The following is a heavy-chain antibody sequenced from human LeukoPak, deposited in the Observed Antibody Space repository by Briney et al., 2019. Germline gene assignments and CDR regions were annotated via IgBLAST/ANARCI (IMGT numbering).Heavy chain of an antibody. V-gene: IGHV3-48*03. J-gene: IGHJ5*02. CDR3: AREGYDILTGYYMDWFDP. Sequence: PGGSLRLSCAASAFTFSSYEMNWVRQAPGKGLEWVPYISSSGSTIYYADSVKGRFTISRDNDKNSLYLQMNSLRAEDTAVYYCAREGYDILTGYYMDWFDPWGQGTLVTVSS. D-gene: IGHD3-9*01. CDR1: AFTFSSYE. CDR2: ISSSGSTI.